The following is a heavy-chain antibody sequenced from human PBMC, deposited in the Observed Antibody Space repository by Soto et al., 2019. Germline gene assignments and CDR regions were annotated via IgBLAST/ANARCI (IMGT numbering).Heavy chain of an antibody. CDR2: IFDSGNA. V-gene: IGHV4-59*08. J-gene: IGHJ4*02. D-gene: IGHD4-4*01. CDR3: ARHRRTTLAKFYVDN. Sequence: QVQLQESGPGLVKPSETLSLTCTVSGGSINSYCWSWIRQPPGKGLEWIAYIFDSGNANYNPSLNSRVTISVDTSKNQFSLKLTSVTAADTAVYYCARHRRTTLAKFYVDNWGQGALVTVSS. CDR1: GGSINSYC.